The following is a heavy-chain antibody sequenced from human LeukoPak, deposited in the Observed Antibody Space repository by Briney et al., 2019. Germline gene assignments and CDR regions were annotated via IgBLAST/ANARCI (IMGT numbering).Heavy chain of an antibody. CDR1: GFSLNTSGVG. CDR3: AHRPPDPKDFYDSGGYFDY. V-gene: IGHV2-5*02. Sequence: SGPTLVKPTQTLTLTCTFSGFSLNTSGVGVGWIRQPPGKALEWLALIYWDDDKRYSPSLKSRLTLTKDTSKNQVVLTITNLDPVDTATYYCAHRPPDPKDFYDSGGYFDYWGQGTLVTVSS. D-gene: IGHD3-22*01. CDR2: IYWDDDK. J-gene: IGHJ4*02.